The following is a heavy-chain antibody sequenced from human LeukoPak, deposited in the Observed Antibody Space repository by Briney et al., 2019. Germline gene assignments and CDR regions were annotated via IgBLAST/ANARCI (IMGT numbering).Heavy chain of an antibody. Sequence: GGSLRLSCAASGFTFSSYAMSWVRQAPGKGLEWVANIKQDGSEKYYVDSVKGRFTISRDNAKNSLYLQMNSLRAEDTAVYYCASSGSYSGPFDYWGQGTLVTVSS. D-gene: IGHD1-26*01. V-gene: IGHV3-7*01. J-gene: IGHJ4*02. CDR1: GFTFSSYA. CDR2: IKQDGSEK. CDR3: ASSGSYSGPFDY.